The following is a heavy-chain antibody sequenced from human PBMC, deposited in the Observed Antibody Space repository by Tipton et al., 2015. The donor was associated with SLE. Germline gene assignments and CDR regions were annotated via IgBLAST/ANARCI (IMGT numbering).Heavy chain of an antibody. Sequence: SLRLSCAASGFTFSSYAMSWVRQAPGKGLEWVSAISGSGGNTDYADSVKGRFTISRDNSKNTLYLQMNSLRAEDTAVYYCARANRGHDILTVYSGDYFDYWGQGTLVTVSS. CDR3: ARANRGHDILTVYSGDYFDY. J-gene: IGHJ4*02. V-gene: IGHV3-23*01. CDR2: ISGSGGNT. CDR1: GFTFSSYA. D-gene: IGHD3-9*01.